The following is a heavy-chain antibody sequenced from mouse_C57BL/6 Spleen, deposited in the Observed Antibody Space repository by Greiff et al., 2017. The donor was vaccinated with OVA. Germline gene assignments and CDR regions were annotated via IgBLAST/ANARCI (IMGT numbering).Heavy chain of an antibody. CDR1: GYSITSGYY. V-gene: IGHV3-6*01. CDR3: ARGEWYYDGYPFAY. J-gene: IGHJ3*01. D-gene: IGHD2-3*01. CDR2: ISYDGSN. Sequence: EVQLVESGPGLVKPSQSLSLTCSVTGYSITSGYYWNWIRQFPGNKLEWMGYISYDGSNNYNPSLKNRISITRDTSKNQFFLKLNSVTTEDTATYYCARGEWYYDGYPFAYWGQGTLVTVSA.